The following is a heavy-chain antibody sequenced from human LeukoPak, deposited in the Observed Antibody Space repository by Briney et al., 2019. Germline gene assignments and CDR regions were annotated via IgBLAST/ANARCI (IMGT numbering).Heavy chain of an antibody. Sequence: PSETPSLACTVSYDSVSDYFWSWIRQPPGKGLEWIAYIRNSGPTRYNPSLQSRVTISLDTSKNQFSLKLTSVTAADTARYYCVKSSSSRFDPWGQGTLVTVSS. D-gene: IGHD2-2*01. CDR3: VKSSSSRFDP. V-gene: IGHV4-59*02. CDR2: IRNSGPT. CDR1: YDSVSDYF. J-gene: IGHJ5*02.